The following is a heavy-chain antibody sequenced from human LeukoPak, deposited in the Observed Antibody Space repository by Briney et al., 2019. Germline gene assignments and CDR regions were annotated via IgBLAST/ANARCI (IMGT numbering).Heavy chain of an antibody. V-gene: IGHV3-23*01. D-gene: IGHD5-18*01. Sequence: GGSLRLSCAAAGFTFSSYAMSWVRQAPGKGLEWLSVISGSGGNTYYPDSVKGRFTISRDNSKNTLYLQMNSLRAEDTAVYYCAKAQVTNIYGPGYWGQGTLVTVSS. J-gene: IGHJ4*02. CDR1: GFTFSSYA. CDR2: ISGSGGNT. CDR3: AKAQVTNIYGPGY.